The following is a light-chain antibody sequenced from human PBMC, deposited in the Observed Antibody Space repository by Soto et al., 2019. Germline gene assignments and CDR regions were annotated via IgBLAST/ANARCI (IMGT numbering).Light chain of an antibody. CDR3: QQYGSSPRT. CDR1: QTVRSN. J-gene: IGKJ1*01. CDR2: DAS. Sequence: EMVMTQSPAILSVSPGERASLSCRAGQTVRSNLAWYQQKPGQAPRLPIHDASSRATGISDRFTGSGSGTDFTLTITTLEPEDFAVYYCQQYGSSPRTFGLGTRWIS. V-gene: IGKV3-20*01.